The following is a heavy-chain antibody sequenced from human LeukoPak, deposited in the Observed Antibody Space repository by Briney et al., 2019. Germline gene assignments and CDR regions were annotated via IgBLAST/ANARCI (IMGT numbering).Heavy chain of an antibody. CDR2: IWYDGSNK. Sequence: GGSLRLSCAASGFTFSSYGMHWVRQAPGKGLEWVAVIWYDGSNKYYADSVKGRFTISRDNSKNTLYLLMNSLRAEDTAVYYCARSTYYYDSSGGLHYHFGMDVWGQGTTVTVSS. D-gene: IGHD3-22*01. CDR3: ARSTYYYDSSGGLHYHFGMDV. J-gene: IGHJ6*02. V-gene: IGHV3-33*01. CDR1: GFTFSSYG.